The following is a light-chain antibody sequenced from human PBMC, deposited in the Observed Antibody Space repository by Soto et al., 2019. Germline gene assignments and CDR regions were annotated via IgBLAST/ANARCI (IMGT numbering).Light chain of an antibody. CDR1: QSISTY. CDR3: QQSFNTRWT. CDR2: GAS. V-gene: IGKV1-39*01. Sequence: DIPLTQSPSSLSASVGDRVTITCRASQSISTYLHWYQQTPGRAPKLLISGASSLQTGVPSRFSGSGSGTDFTLTISSLQSEDFATYYCQQSFNTRWTFGQGTKVEIK. J-gene: IGKJ1*01.